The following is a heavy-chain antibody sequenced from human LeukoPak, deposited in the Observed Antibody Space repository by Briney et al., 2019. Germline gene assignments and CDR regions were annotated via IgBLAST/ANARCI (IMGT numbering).Heavy chain of an antibody. J-gene: IGHJ4*02. CDR3: ARVGVVWALLDY. Sequence: SETLSLTCTVSGGSISSSNYYWGWIRQPPGKGLEWIGSISYSGSTYYNPSLKSRVTISVDTSKNHFSLKLSSVTAADTAVYYCARVGVVWALLDYWGQGTLVTVSS. CDR1: GGSISSSNYY. V-gene: IGHV4-39*02. D-gene: IGHD2-15*01. CDR2: ISYSGST.